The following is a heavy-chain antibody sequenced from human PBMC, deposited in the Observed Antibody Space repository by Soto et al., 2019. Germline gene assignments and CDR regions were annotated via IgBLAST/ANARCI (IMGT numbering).Heavy chain of an antibody. CDR1: GFTFSSYG. Sequence: QVQLVESGGGVVQPGMSLRLSCAASGFTFSSYGMHWVRQAPGKGLEWVAVIWYDGSNKYYADSVKGRFTISRDNSKNTLYLQMNSLRAEDTAVYYCARDRRGRIAAAGTGLFDYWGQGTLVTVSS. CDR3: ARDRRGRIAAAGTGLFDY. J-gene: IGHJ4*02. D-gene: IGHD6-13*01. CDR2: IWYDGSNK. V-gene: IGHV3-33*01.